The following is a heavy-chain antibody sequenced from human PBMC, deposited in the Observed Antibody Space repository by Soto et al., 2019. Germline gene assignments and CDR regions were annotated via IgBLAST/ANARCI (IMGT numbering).Heavy chain of an antibody. V-gene: IGHV1-2*04. J-gene: IGHJ3*02. CDR2: INPNSGGT. CDR3: ARDLPYSSGFDI. D-gene: IGHD6-19*01. CDR1: GYTVTGYY. Sequence: ASVKVSCKASGYTVTGYYMHWVRQAPGQGLEWMGWINPNSGGTNYAQKFQGWVTMTRDTSISTAYMELSRLRSDDTAVYYCARDLPYSSGFDIWGQGTMVTVSS.